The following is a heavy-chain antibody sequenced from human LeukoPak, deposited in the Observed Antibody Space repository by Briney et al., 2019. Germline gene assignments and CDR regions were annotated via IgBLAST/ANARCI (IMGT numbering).Heavy chain of an antibody. CDR2: IYYSGST. D-gene: IGHD1-26*01. V-gene: IGHV4-59*01. CDR3: ARDQRTVGYYGMDV. Sequence: SETLSLTCTVSGGSISGNHWGWVRRPPGKGLEWIGYIYYSGSTNYNPSLKSRVTISVDTSKNQFSLKLRSVTAADTAVYYCARDQRTVGYYGMDVWGRGTTVTVSS. CDR1: GGSISGNH. J-gene: IGHJ6*02.